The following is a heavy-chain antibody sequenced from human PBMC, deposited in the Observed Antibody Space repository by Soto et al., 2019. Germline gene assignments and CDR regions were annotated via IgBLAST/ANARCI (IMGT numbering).Heavy chain of an antibody. J-gene: IGHJ6*03. CDR3: ARLFTPTIEEAAAPYYMDV. V-gene: IGHV5-51*01. CDR2: IYPGDSDT. D-gene: IGHD2-2*01. Sequence: GESLKISCKGSGYSFTSYWIGWVRQMPGKGLEWMGIIYPGDSDTRYSPSFQGQVTISADKSISTAYLQWSSLKASDTAMYYCARLFTPTIEEAAAPYYMDVWGKGTTVTVSS. CDR1: GYSFTSYW.